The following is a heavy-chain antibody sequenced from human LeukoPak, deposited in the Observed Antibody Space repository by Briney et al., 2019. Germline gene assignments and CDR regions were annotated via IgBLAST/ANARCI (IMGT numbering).Heavy chain of an antibody. Sequence: GGSLRLSCAASGFTFSSYAMHWVRQAPGKGLEWVAVISYDGSNKYYADSVKGRFTISRDNSKNTLYLQMNSLRAEDTAVYFCARILVGATTGTFDYWGQGTLVTVSS. D-gene: IGHD1-26*01. CDR2: ISYDGSNK. CDR1: GFTFSSYA. CDR3: ARILVGATTGTFDY. J-gene: IGHJ4*02. V-gene: IGHV3-30*04.